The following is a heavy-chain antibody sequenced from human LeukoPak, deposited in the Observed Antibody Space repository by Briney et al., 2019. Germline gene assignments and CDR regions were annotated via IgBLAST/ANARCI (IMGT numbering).Heavy chain of an antibody. V-gene: IGHV3-74*01. CDR3: ARDASTYYDILTGDY. J-gene: IGHJ4*02. D-gene: IGHD3-9*01. CDR1: GFTFSSYG. CDR2: INSDGSST. Sequence: PGRSLRLSCAASGFTFSSYGMHWVRQAPGKGLVWVSRINSDGSSTSYADSVKGRFTISRDNAKNTLYLQMNSLRAEDTAVYYCARDASTYYDILTGDYWGQGTLVTVSS.